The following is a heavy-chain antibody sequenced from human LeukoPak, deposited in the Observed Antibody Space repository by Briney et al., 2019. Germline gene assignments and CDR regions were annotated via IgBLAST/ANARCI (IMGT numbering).Heavy chain of an antibody. V-gene: IGHV4-61*02. CDR3: ARSELSCSGGSCPTRYAFDI. CDR2: FYTSGTT. D-gene: IGHD2-15*01. J-gene: IGHJ3*02. Sequence: SETLSLTCTVSGVSISSDSYYWSWIRQPAGKGLEWIGRFYTSGTTNYNPSLKSRVTISVDTSKNQFSLKLRSVTAADTALYYCARSELSCSGGSCPTRYAFDIWGQGTVVTASS. CDR1: GVSISSDSYY.